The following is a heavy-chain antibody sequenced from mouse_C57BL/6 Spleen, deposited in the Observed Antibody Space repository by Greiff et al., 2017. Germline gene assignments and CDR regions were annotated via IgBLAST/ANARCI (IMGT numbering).Heavy chain of an antibody. CDR2: IYPSDSET. CDR3: ARSGITTVVPDY. Sequence: QVQLQQPGAELVRPGSSVKLSCKASGYTFTSYWMDWVKQRPGQGLEWIGNIYPSDSETHYNQKFKDKATLTVDKSSSTAYMQLSSLTSEDSAVDYCARSGITTVVPDYWGQGTTLTVSS. J-gene: IGHJ2*01. D-gene: IGHD1-1*01. CDR1: GYTFTSYW. V-gene: IGHV1-61*01.